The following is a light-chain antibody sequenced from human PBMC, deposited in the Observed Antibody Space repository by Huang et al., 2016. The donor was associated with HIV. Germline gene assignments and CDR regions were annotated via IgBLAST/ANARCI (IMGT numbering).Light chain of an antibody. CDR2: DAS. CDR1: QSVSSY. Sequence: EIVLTQSPATLSLSPGERATLSCRASQSVSSYLAWYHQKPGQAPRLLIYDASNRATGIPARFSGRGSGTDFTLTISSLEPEDFAVYYCQQRSTWPFTFGPGTKVDIK. J-gene: IGKJ3*01. CDR3: QQRSTWPFT. V-gene: IGKV3-11*01.